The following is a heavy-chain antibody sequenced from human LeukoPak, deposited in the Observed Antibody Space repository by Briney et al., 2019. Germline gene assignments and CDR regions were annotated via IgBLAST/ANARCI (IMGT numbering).Heavy chain of an antibody. CDR2: ISHDGSNK. D-gene: IGHD3-16*01. Sequence: GRSLRLSCAASGFTFSSYAMHWVRQAPGKGLEWVAVISHDGSNKYYADSVKGRFTISGDNSKNTLYLQMNSLRAEDTAVYYCARGLITHPWFNPWGQGTLVTVSS. CDR1: GFTFSSYA. CDR3: ARGLITHPWFNP. J-gene: IGHJ5*02. V-gene: IGHV3-30*04.